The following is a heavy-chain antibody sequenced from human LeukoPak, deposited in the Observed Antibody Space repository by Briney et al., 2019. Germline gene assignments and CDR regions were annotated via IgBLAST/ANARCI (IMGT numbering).Heavy chain of an antibody. J-gene: IGHJ4*02. CDR1: GFTFSSYA. D-gene: IGHD3-22*01. CDR2: ISYDGSNK. V-gene: IGHV3-30-3*01. CDR3: ALYDSSGYGSFDY. Sequence: PGGSLRLSWAASGFTFSSYAMHWVRQAPGKGLEWVAVISYDGSNKYYADSVKGRFTISRDNSKNTLYLQMNSLRAEDTAVYYCALYDSSGYGSFDYWGQGTLVTVSS.